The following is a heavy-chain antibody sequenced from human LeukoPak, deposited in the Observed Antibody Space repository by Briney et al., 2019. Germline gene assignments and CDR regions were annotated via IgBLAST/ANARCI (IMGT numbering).Heavy chain of an antibody. Sequence: SETLSLTCTVSSGSISSYYWNWIRQPPGKGLEWIGYIYYTGSTNYNPSLKSRVTISVDTSKNQFSLKLSSVTAADTAVYYCARDSGVIADYYDSFWGQGTIVTVSS. D-gene: IGHD3-22*01. J-gene: IGHJ3*01. CDR3: ARDSGVIADYYDSF. V-gene: IGHV4-59*01. CDR1: SGSISSYY. CDR2: IYYTGST.